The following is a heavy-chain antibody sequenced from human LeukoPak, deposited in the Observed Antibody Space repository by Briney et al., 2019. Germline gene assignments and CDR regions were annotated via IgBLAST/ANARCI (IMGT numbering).Heavy chain of an antibody. CDR2: INPNSGGT. Sequence: GASVKVSCKASGYTFTGYYMHWVRQAPGQGLEWMGWINPNSGGTNYAQKFQGRVTMTRDTSISTAYMELSRLRSDDTAVYYCASGGYCSGGRCFSSFDYWGQGTLVTVSS. CDR1: GYTFTGYY. J-gene: IGHJ4*02. V-gene: IGHV1-2*02. CDR3: ASGGYCSGGRCFSSFDY. D-gene: IGHD2-15*01.